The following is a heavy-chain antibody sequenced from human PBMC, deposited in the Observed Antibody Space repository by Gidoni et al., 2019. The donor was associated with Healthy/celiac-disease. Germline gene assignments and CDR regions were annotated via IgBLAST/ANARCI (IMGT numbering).Heavy chain of an antibody. CDR1: GFPFSSYD. D-gene: IGHD2-21*01. Sequence: EVQLVESGGGLVQPGGSLRLSCAAPGFPFSSYDMHWVRQATGKGLEWVSAIGTAGDTYYPGSVKGRFTISRENAKNSLDLQMNSLRAGDTAVYYCARSGEGLYMDVWGKGTTVTVSS. J-gene: IGHJ6*03. V-gene: IGHV3-13*04. CDR3: ARSGEGLYMDV. CDR2: IGTAGDT.